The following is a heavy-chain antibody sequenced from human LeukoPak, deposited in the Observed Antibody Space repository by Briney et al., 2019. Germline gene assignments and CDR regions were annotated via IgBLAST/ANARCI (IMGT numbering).Heavy chain of an antibody. CDR1: GGSLSGYY. CDR3: ARGLGCSSTSCYNWFDP. D-gene: IGHD2-2*01. V-gene: IGHV4-34*01. Sequence: PSETLCLTCAVYGGSLSGYYWSWIRQPPGKGLEWIGEINHSGSTNYNPSLKSRVTISVDTSKNQFSLKLSSVTAADTAVYYCARGLGCSSTSCYNWFDPWGQGTLVTVSS. J-gene: IGHJ5*02. CDR2: INHSGST.